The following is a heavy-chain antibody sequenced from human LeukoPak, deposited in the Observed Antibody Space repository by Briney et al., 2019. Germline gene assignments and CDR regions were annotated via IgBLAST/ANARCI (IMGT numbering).Heavy chain of an antibody. V-gene: IGHV4-4*02. CDR1: GGSISSSNW. CDR3: ARGDATGYPDY. Sequence: SETLSLTCAVSGGSISSSNWWSWVRQSPGKGLEWIGEIYQSGRTNYKPSLKSRATISVDKSKNQLSLKLISVTAADTAVYYCARGDATGYPDYWGQGTLVTVSS. CDR2: IYQSGRT. D-gene: IGHD3-9*01. J-gene: IGHJ4*02.